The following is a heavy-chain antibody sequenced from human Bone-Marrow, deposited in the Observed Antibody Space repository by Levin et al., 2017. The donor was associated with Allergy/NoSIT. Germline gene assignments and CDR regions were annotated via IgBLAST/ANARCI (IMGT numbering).Heavy chain of an antibody. Sequence: GGSVKVSCAASGFTFSNSWMSWVRQTPGKGLEWVANIKEDGSEKYYVDSVKGRFTISRDNAKNSLYVQMNSLRAEDTAVYYCARDQFRRATIGARWFDPWGQGTLVIVSS. CDR2: IKEDGSEK. J-gene: IGHJ5*02. CDR3: ARDQFRRATIGARWFDP. V-gene: IGHV3-7*01. CDR1: GFTFSNSW. D-gene: IGHD5-24*01.